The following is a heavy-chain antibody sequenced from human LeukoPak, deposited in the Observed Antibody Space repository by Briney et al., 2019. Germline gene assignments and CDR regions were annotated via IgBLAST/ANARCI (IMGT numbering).Heavy chain of an antibody. Sequence: SETLSLTCAVYGGSFSGYYWSWIRQPPGKGLEWIGEINHSGSTNYNPSLKSRVTISVDTSKNQFSLKLSSVTAADTAVYYCAREFYGGQPAYWGQGTPVTVSS. CDR2: INHSGST. CDR3: AREFYGGQPAY. D-gene: IGHD4-23*01. J-gene: IGHJ4*02. V-gene: IGHV4-34*01. CDR1: GGSFSGYY.